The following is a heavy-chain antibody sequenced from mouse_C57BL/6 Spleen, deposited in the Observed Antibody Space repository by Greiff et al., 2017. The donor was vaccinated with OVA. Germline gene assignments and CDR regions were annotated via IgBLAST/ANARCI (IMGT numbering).Heavy chain of an antibody. Sequence: QVQLQQSGPELVKPGASVKISCKASGYAFSSSWLHWVKPRPGKGLEWIGRIYPGDGDTNYNGKFKGKATLTADTSSSTAYMQRSSLTSEDSAVYVCAKDGYYCDYFDYWGQGTTLTVSS. D-gene: IGHD2-3*01. CDR1: GYAFSSSW. J-gene: IGHJ2*01. V-gene: IGHV1-82*01. CDR3: AKDGYYCDYFDY. CDR2: IYPGDGDT.